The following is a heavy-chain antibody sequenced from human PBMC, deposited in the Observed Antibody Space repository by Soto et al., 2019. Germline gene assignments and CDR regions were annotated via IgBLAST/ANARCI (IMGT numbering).Heavy chain of an antibody. J-gene: IGHJ4*02. CDR1: GYTFTSYD. Sequence: ATVKVACKSSGYTFTSYDINWVRQATGQGLEWMGWMNPNSGNTGYAQKFQGRVTMTRNTSISTAYMELSSLRSEDTAVYYCAIDPVGYFWSAILEQQLDYSAPALLFSVSS. CDR3: AIDPVGYFWSAILEQQLDY. D-gene: IGHD3-3*01. V-gene: IGHV1-8*01. CDR2: MNPNSGNT.